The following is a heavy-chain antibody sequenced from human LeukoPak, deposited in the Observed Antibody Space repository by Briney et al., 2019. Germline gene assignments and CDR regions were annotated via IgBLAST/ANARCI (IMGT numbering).Heavy chain of an antibody. V-gene: IGHV3-21*01. CDR3: ASVGYYGVYYYGMDV. Sequence: GGSLRLSCAASGFTFSSYSMNWVRQAPGKGLEWVSSISSSSSYIYYADSVKGRFTISRDNAKSSLYLQMSSLRAEDTAVYYCASVGYYGVYYYGMDVWGQGTTVTVSS. D-gene: IGHD3-10*01. CDR1: GFTFSSYS. CDR2: ISSSSSYI. J-gene: IGHJ6*02.